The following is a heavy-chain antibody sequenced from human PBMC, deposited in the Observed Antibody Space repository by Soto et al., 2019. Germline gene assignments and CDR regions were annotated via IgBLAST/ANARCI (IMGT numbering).Heavy chain of an antibody. Sequence: ASVKVSCKASGYTFTGYYLHWVRQAPGQGLEWMGWINPKSGGTDYAQRFQGRVTMTRDTSITTAYMELSRLRSDDTAVYYCERDYRGHTLCYSTHFDFWGQGALVTVSS. J-gene: IGHJ4*02. CDR1: GYTFTGYY. CDR2: INPKSGGT. D-gene: IGHD2-15*01. V-gene: IGHV1-2*02. CDR3: ERDYRGHTLCYSTHFDF.